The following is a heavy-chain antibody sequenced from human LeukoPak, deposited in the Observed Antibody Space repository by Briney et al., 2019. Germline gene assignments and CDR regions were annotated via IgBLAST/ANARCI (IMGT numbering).Heavy chain of an antibody. Sequence: GESLKISCKGSGYRFTSYWIGWVRQMPGKGLEWMGIIYPGDSDTTYSPPFQGQVTISVDRSINTTYLHWSSLKATDTAMYYCARQGLRYLDWSVDSWGQGTLVTVSS. CDR3: ARQGLRYLDWSVDS. J-gene: IGHJ4*02. D-gene: IGHD3-9*01. V-gene: IGHV5-51*01. CDR1: GYRFTSYW. CDR2: IYPGDSDT.